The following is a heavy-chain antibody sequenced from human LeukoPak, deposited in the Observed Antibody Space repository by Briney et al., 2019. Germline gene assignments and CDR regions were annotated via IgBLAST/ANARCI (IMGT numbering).Heavy chain of an antibody. Sequence: SETLSLTCTVSDGSISNSSFYWSWIRQPAGKGLEWIGRIYNTGTTNYNPSLKSRVTMSVDTSKNQFSLKLSSVTAADTAVYYCARGRAFDIWGQGTMVTVSS. J-gene: IGHJ3*02. CDR1: DGSISNSSFY. CDR2: IYNTGTT. CDR3: ARGRAFDI. V-gene: IGHV4-61*02.